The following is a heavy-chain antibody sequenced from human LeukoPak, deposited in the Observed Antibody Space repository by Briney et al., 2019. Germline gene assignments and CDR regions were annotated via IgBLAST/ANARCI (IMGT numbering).Heavy chain of an antibody. V-gene: IGHV4-59*01. D-gene: IGHD5-12*01. J-gene: IGHJ5*02. CDR1: GGSNSSYY. CDR3: ARGSYSLLGSWFDP. CDR2: IYYSGST. Sequence: SETLSLTCTVSGGSNSSYYWSWIRQPPGKGLEWIGYIYYSGSTNYNPSLKSRVTISVDTSKNQFSLKLSSVTAADTAVYYCARGSYSLLGSWFDPWGQGTLVTVSS.